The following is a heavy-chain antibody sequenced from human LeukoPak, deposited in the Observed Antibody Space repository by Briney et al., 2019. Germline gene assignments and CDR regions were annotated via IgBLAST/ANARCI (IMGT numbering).Heavy chain of an antibody. D-gene: IGHD2-2*01. CDR3: AREGYCSGTNCLPDY. Sequence: ASVKVSCKASGYTFTRYYIHWVRQAPGQGLEWMGIINPSGGSTTYAQKLQGRLSMTSDTSTSTVYVQVSSLRSEDTAVYYCAREGYCSGTNCLPDYWGQGTLVTVSS. CDR2: INPSGGST. V-gene: IGHV1-46*01. J-gene: IGHJ4*02. CDR1: GYTFTRYY.